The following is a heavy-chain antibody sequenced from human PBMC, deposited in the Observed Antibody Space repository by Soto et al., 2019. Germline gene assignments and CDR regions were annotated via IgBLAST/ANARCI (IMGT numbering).Heavy chain of an antibody. CDR1: GFTFSSYE. CDR3: ARGAPKNHIVATITPSY. CDR2: ISSSGSTI. Sequence: PGGSLRLSCAASGFTFSSYEMDWVRQAPGKXLEWVSYISSSGSTIYYADSVKGRFTISRDNAKNSLYLQMNSLRAEDTAIYYCARGAPKNHIVATITPSYWGHGTLVTVSS. D-gene: IGHD5-12*01. V-gene: IGHV3-48*03. J-gene: IGHJ4*01.